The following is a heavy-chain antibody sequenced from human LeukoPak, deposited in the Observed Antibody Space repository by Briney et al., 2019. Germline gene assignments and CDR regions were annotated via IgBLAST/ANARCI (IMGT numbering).Heavy chain of an antibody. D-gene: IGHD3-22*01. CDR3: TRRRYYDSTGYFQ. J-gene: IGHJ1*01. CDR1: GDYISSSSYY. Sequence: SETLPLTCAVSGDYISSSSYYWGWIRQSPGTGLEWIGDIYHSGRTYYNPSLKSRVAISIDTSKNQFSLGLRSMTAADTAVFSCTRRRYYDSTGYFQWGRGTLVTVSP. CDR2: IYHSGRT. V-gene: IGHV4-39*01.